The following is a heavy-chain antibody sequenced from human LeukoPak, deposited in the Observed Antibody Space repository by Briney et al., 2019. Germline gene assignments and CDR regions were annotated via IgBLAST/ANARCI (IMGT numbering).Heavy chain of an antibody. J-gene: IGHJ4*02. Sequence: PSQTLSLTCAVSGDSISSGDYSWSWIRQPPGKGLEWIGYIYNSGTTNDNPSLKSRVTISVDTSKNQFSLKLSSVTAADTAIYYCARNGDDSSDYYYFDYWGQGTLVTVSS. CDR2: IYNSGTT. CDR3: ARNGDDSSDYYYFDY. CDR1: GDSISSGDYS. D-gene: IGHD3-22*01. V-gene: IGHV4-30-4*07.